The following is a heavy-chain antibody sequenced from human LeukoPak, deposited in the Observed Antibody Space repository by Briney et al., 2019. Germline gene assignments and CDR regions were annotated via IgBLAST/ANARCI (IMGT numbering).Heavy chain of an antibody. CDR3: AASSSWYYYYYMGV. D-gene: IGHD6-13*01. CDR2: IYYSGST. J-gene: IGHJ6*03. Sequence: PSETLSLTCAVSGGSISSYYWSWIRQPPGKGLEWIGYIYYSGSTNYNPSLKSRVTISVDTSKNQFSLKLSSVTAADTAVYYCAASSSWYYYYYMGVWGKGTTVTISS. CDR1: GGSISSYY. V-gene: IGHV4-59*01.